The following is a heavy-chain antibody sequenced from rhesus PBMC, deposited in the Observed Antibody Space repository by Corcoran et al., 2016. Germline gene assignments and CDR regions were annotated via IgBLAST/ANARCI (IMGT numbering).Heavy chain of an antibody. Sequence: QVQLQESGPGLVKPSETLSLTCAVSGGSISDSYRWSWIRQPPGKGLEWIGYIYGSSTSTNYNPSLKSPVTSSKDTSKNQFSLTRSSVTAADRDVYYCARDGLGQLVNYLDYWGQGVLVTVSS. CDR1: GGSISDSYR. D-gene: IGHD6-13*01. V-gene: IGHV4S18*01. CDR3: ARDGLGQLVNYLDY. J-gene: IGHJ4*01. CDR2: IYGSSTST.